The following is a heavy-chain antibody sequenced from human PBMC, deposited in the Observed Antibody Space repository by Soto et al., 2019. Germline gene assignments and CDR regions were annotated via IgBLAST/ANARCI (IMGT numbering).Heavy chain of an antibody. CDR2: ILHDGSAE. Sequence: GGALRLSCAASGFTFTSYGMHWVRQAPGKGLEWMALILHDGSAEYYADSVKGRFTISRDDSKNTLYLQMNSLRAEDTAVYYCARSRDGYSFYFYYGMDGWGQGTTVTVS. V-gene: IGHV3-30*03. D-gene: IGHD4-4*01. CDR3: ARSRDGYSFYFYYGMDG. CDR1: GFTFTSYG. J-gene: IGHJ6*02.